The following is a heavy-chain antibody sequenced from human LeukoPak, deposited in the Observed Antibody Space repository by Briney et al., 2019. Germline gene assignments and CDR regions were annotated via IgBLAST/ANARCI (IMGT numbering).Heavy chain of an antibody. V-gene: IGHV3-48*04. J-gene: IGHJ5*02. CDR2: IGMSGTTI. CDR3: ARGPPLFDP. Sequence: GGSLRLSCAASGFTFSSYWMSWVRQAPGKGLEWVSYIGMSGTTIYYADSVKGRFTISRDNAKNSLYLQMDSLRAEDTAVYYCARGPPLFDPWGQGTLVTVSS. CDR1: GFTFSSYW.